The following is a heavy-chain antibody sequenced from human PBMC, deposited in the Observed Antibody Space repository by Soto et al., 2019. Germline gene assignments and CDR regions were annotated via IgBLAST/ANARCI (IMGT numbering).Heavy chain of an antibody. Sequence: ASVKVSCKASGYTFTSYGISWVRQAPGQGLEWMGWISAYNGNTNYAQKLQGRVTMTTDTSTSTAYMELRSLRSDDTAVYYCARHVLLWFGELLRTYYYYGMDVWGQGTTVTVSS. J-gene: IGHJ6*02. D-gene: IGHD3-10*01. CDR3: ARHVLLWFGELLRTYYYYGMDV. V-gene: IGHV1-18*01. CDR2: ISAYNGNT. CDR1: GYTFTSYG.